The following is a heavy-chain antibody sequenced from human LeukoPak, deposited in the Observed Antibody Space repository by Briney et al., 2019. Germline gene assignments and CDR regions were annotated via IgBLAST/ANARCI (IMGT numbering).Heavy chain of an antibody. CDR2: IYPGDSDT. Sequence: TGESLKISCKGSGYSFTSYWIGWVRQMPGKGLGWMGIIYPGDSDTRYSPSFQGQVTISADKSISTAYLQWSSLKASDTAMYYCARSARNYDILTGPSYYYYGMDVWGQGTTVTVSS. V-gene: IGHV5-51*01. CDR3: ARSARNYDILTGPSYYYYGMDV. D-gene: IGHD3-9*01. CDR1: GYSFTSYW. J-gene: IGHJ6*02.